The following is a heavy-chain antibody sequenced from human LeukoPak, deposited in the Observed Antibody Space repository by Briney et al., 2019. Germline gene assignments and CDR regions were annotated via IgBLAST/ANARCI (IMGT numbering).Heavy chain of an antibody. Sequence: GRSLRLSCAASGFTFSSYWMSWVRQAPGKGLEWVANIKQDGSEKYYVDSVKGRFTISRDNAKNSLYLQMNSLRAEDAAVYYCARDSLLLWFGINAFDIWGQGTMVTVSS. J-gene: IGHJ3*02. V-gene: IGHV3-7*01. CDR1: GFTFSSYW. D-gene: IGHD3-10*01. CDR2: IKQDGSEK. CDR3: ARDSLLLWFGINAFDI.